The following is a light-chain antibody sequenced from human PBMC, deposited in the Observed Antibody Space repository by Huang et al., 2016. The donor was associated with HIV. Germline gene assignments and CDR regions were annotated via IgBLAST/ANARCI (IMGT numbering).Light chain of an antibody. CDR2: WAS. V-gene: IGKV4-1*01. CDR3: QQHYSSPPT. CDR1: QSLLYNSNNKND. Sequence: DIVMTQSPDSLAVSLGERATINCKSSQSLLYNSNNKNDLAWNQQKPGQPPNLLIYWASSRKSGVPDRFSGSGSETDFTLTISSLQAEDVAVYYCQQHYSSPPTFGQGTKLEIK. J-gene: IGKJ2*01.